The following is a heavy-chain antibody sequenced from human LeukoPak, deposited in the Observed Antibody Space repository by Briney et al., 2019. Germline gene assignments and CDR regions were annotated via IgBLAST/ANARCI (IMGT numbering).Heavy chain of an antibody. Sequence: ASVKVSCKASGYTLSDFHMHWVRQARGQGLEWMGWINPKSGGTNYAQKFQGRVTMTRDTSISTVYMELSRLRSDDTAVYYCARDRLRLGYERTNWFDPWGQGTLVTVSS. J-gene: IGHJ5*02. CDR2: INPKSGGT. D-gene: IGHD2-15*01. CDR3: ARDRLRLGYERTNWFDP. V-gene: IGHV1-2*02. CDR1: GYTLSDFH.